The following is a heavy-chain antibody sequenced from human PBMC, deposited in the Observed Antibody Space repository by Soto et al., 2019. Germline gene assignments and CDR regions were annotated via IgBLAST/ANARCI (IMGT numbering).Heavy chain of an antibody. Sequence: PSETLSLTCAVYGGSFSGYYWSWIRQPPGKGLEWIGEINHSGSTNYNPSLKSRVTISVDTSKNQFSLKLSSVTAADTAVYYCVRGEHYYGSGSYYLGSKWLDPWGQGTLVTVSS. CDR1: GGSFSGYY. J-gene: IGHJ5*02. CDR2: INHSGST. CDR3: VRGEHYYGSGSYYLGSKWLDP. V-gene: IGHV4-34*01. D-gene: IGHD3-10*01.